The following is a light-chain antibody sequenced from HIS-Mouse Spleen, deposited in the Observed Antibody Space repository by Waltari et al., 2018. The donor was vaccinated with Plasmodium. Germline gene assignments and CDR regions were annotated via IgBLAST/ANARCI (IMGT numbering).Light chain of an antibody. CDR1: SSDVGGYTY. V-gene: IGLV2-8*01. CDR2: EVS. CDR3: SSYAGSNNLV. J-gene: IGLJ2*01. Sequence: QSALTQPPSASGSPGQSVTISCTGTSSDVGGYTYVSWYQQQPGKAPKPMIYEVSKRPSGVPDRFSGSKSGNTASLTVSGLQAEDEADYYCSSYAGSNNLVFGGGTKLTVL.